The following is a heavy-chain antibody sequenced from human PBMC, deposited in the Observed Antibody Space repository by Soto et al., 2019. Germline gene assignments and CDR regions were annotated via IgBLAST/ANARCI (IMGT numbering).Heavy chain of an antibody. CDR2: ISGSGGST. V-gene: IGHV3-23*01. Sequence: GGSLRLSCAASGFTFSSYAMSWVRQAPGKGLEWVSAISGSGGSTYYADSVKGRFTISRDNSKNTLYLQMNSLRAEDTAVYYYAKCVAVAATWGMDVWGQGTTVTVS. CDR1: GFTFSSYA. CDR3: AKCVAVAATWGMDV. D-gene: IGHD6-19*01. J-gene: IGHJ6*02.